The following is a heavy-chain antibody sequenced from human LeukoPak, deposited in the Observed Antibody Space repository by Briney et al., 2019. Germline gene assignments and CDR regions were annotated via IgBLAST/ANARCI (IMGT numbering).Heavy chain of an antibody. J-gene: IGHJ6*03. CDR1: GGSFSGYY. CDR3: ARGHHYYYYMDV. CDR2: INHSGST. V-gene: IGHV4-34*01. Sequence: SETLSLTCAVYGGSFSGYYWSWIRQPPGKGLEWIGEINHSGSTNYNPSLKSRVTISVDTSKNQFSLKLSSVTAADTAVYYCARGHHYYYYMDVWGKGTTVTISS.